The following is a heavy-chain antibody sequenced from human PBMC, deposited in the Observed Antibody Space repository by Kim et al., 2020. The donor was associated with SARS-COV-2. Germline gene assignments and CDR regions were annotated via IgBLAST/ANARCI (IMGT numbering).Heavy chain of an antibody. CDR2: INHSGST. Sequence: SETLSLTCAVYGGSFSGYYWSWIRQPPGKGLEWIWEINHSGSTNSNPSLNSRCTISVDTSTNQFSLKLSSVTAADTAVYDCARVRGVTEVRGYYYYGMDVWGQGTTVTVSS. CDR3: ARVRGVTEVRGYYYYGMDV. CDR1: GGSFSGYY. D-gene: IGHD2-2*01. V-gene: IGHV4-34*01. J-gene: IGHJ6*02.